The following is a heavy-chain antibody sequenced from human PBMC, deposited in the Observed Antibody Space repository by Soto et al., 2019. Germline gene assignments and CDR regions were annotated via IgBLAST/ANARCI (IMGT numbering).Heavy chain of an antibody. CDR3: ARLPNDYSNYFDY. Sequence: SVKVSCKASGGTFSSYAISWVRRAPGQGLEWMGGIIPIFGTANYAQKFQGRVTITADESTSTAYMELSSLRSEDTAVYYCARLPNDYSNYFDYWGQGTLVTVSS. D-gene: IGHD4-4*01. V-gene: IGHV1-69*13. CDR2: IIPIFGTA. J-gene: IGHJ4*02. CDR1: GGTFSSYA.